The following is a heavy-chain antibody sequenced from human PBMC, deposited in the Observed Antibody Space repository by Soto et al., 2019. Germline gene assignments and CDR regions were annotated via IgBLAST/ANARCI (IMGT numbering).Heavy chain of an antibody. Sequence: SLRLSCTTSVFTFGDYALSWVRQSPGKWLEWVGFIRRNAYGGTTDYAASVKGRFNISRDDSKSIAYLQMNSLRTEDTALYYCTRASRLDFQGWGQGTLVSVS. J-gene: IGHJ4*02. CDR2: IRRNAYGGTT. CDR3: TRASRLDFQG. CDR1: VFTFGDYA. V-gene: IGHV3-49*04. D-gene: IGHD3-16*01.